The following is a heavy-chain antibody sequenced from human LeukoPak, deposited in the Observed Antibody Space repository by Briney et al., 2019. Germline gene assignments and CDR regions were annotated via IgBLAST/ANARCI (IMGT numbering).Heavy chain of an antibody. D-gene: IGHD1-14*01. CDR3: AKMVGSTSYYYGMDV. J-gene: IGHJ6*02. V-gene: IGHV3-30*18. CDR2: ISYDGSNK. CDR1: GFTFNNYG. Sequence: PGGSLRLSCAASGFTFNNYGMHWVRQAPGKGLEWVAVISYDGSNKYYADSVKGRFTISRDNSKNTLYLQMNSLRAEDTAMYYCAKMVGSTSYYYGMDVWGQGTTVTVSS.